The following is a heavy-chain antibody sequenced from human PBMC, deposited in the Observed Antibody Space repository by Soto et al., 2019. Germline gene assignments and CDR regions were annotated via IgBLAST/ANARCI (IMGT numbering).Heavy chain of an antibody. V-gene: IGHV5-51*01. D-gene: IGHD3-3*01. CDR1: GYSFTSYW. Sequence: GESLKISCKGSGYSFTSYWIGWVRQMPGKGLEWMGIIYPGDSDTRYSPSFQGQVTISADKSISTAYLQWSSLKASDTAMYYFARQNDFWSGYYHYYYYGMDVWGQGTTVTVSS. J-gene: IGHJ6*02. CDR2: IYPGDSDT. CDR3: ARQNDFWSGYYHYYYYGMDV.